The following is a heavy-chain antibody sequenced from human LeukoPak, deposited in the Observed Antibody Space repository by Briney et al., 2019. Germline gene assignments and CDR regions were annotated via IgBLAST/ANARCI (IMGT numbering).Heavy chain of an antibody. Sequence: GGSLRLSCAASGFTFSSYGMHWVRQAPGKGLEWVAVIWYDGSNKYYADSVKGRFTISRDNSKNTLYLQMNSLRAEDTAVYYCARDKVLAYSSSLYFDYWGQGTLVTVSS. V-gene: IGHV3-33*01. D-gene: IGHD6-13*01. CDR2: IWYDGSNK. J-gene: IGHJ4*02. CDR3: ARDKVLAYSSSLYFDY. CDR1: GFTFSSYG.